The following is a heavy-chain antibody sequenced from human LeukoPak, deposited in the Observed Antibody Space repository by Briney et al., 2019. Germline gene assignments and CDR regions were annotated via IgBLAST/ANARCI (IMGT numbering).Heavy chain of an antibody. CDR1: GGSISSGSYY. V-gene: IGHV4-61*02. CDR3: ARQWQQLVVDY. D-gene: IGHD6-13*01. CDR2: IHASGST. J-gene: IGHJ4*02. Sequence: TSETLSLTCTVSGGSISSGSYYWNWIRQPAGKGLEWIGRIHASGSTNYNPSLKSRVTISVDTSKNQFSLKLNSVTAADTAVYYCARQWQQLVVDYWGQGSLVTVSS.